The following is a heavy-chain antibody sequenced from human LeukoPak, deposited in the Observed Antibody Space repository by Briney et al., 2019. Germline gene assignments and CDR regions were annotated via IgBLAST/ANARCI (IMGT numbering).Heavy chain of an antibody. Sequence: GGSLRLSCAASGFTFSDYYMSWLRQAPGKGLEGVSYISSSSSYTNYADSVKGRFTISRDNAKNSLYLQMNSLRAEDTAVYYCARSLWLNDVCGGQGPLATVS. CDR2: ISSSSSYT. V-gene: IGHV3-11*06. CDR1: GFTFSDYY. CDR3: ARSLWLNDVC. D-gene: IGHD5-18*01. J-gene: IGHJ4*02.